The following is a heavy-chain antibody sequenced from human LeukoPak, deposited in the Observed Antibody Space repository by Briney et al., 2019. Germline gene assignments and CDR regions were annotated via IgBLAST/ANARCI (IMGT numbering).Heavy chain of an antibody. CDR3: ARESWDTMVRGAVFDY. CDR1: GGPISSYY. J-gene: IGHJ4*02. D-gene: IGHD3-10*01. Sequence: KPSETLSLTCSVSGGPISSYYWTWIRQPPGKGLEWIGYIYYSGLTNYNPSLKIRATISVDTSKNEFSLKLSSVTAADTAVYYCARESWDTMVRGAVFDYWGQGALVTVSS. CDR2: IYYSGLT. V-gene: IGHV4-59*01.